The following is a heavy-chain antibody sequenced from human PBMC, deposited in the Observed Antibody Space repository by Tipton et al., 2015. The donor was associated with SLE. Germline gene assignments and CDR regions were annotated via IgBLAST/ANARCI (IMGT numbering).Heavy chain of an antibody. CDR2: IYYSGST. D-gene: IGHD3-22*01. CDR1: GGSISSHY. Sequence: TLSLTCTVSGGSISSHYWSWIRQPPGKGLEWIGYIYYSGSTNYNPSLKSRVTISVDTSKNQFSLKLSSVTAADTAVYYCARDDYYDSSGYDYWGQGTLVTVSS. CDR3: ARDDYYDSSGYDY. V-gene: IGHV4-59*11. J-gene: IGHJ4*02.